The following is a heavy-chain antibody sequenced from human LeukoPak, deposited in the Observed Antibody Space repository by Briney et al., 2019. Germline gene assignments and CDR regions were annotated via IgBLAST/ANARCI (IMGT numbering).Heavy chain of an antibody. CDR2: ISWDGGST. J-gene: IGHJ4*02. D-gene: IGHD6-13*01. Sequence: GSLRLSCAASGFTFDDYTMHWVRQAPGKGLEWVSLISWDGGSTYYADSVKGRFTISRDNAKNSLYLQMNSLRAEDTAVYYCARAPGYRSFLDYWGQGTLVTVSS. V-gene: IGHV3-43*01. CDR1: GFTFDDYT. CDR3: ARAPGYRSFLDY.